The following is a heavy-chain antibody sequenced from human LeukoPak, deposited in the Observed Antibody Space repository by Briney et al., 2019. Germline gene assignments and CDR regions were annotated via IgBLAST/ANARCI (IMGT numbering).Heavy chain of an antibody. J-gene: IGHJ4*02. V-gene: IGHV3-15*01. CDR1: GFTFSDAW. D-gene: IGHD5-18*01. Sequence: GGSLRLSCEAVGFTFSDAWMSWVRQAPGKGLEWVGRIKSRADGGTIDYAVLVKGRFIILRDDSRNTLYLQMNSLKIEDTAMYYCTTLRLTAFDYWGQGTRVSVSS. CDR3: TTLRLTAFDY. CDR2: IKSRADGGTI.